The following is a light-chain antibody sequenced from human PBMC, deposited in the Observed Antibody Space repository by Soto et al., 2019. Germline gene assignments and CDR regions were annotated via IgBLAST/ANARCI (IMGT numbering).Light chain of an antibody. CDR1: SSDVGGYNY. CDR2: DVS. V-gene: IGLV2-14*01. CDR3: SSYTRSSTNYV. Sequence: QSVLTQPASVYGSPGQSITISCTGTSSDVGGYNYVSWYQQHPGKAPKLMIYDVSNRPSGVSNRFSGSKSGNTASLTISGLQAEDEADYYCSSYTRSSTNYVFGTGTKVTVL. J-gene: IGLJ1*01.